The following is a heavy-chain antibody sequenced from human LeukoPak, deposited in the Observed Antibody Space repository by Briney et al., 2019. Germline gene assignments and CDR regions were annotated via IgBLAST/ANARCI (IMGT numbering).Heavy chain of an antibody. CDR3: ARASKFGIWDYYYGMDV. CDR1: GFTFSSYW. J-gene: IGHJ6*04. V-gene: IGHV3-7*03. D-gene: IGHD3-16*01. Sequence: EGSLRLSCAASGFTFSSYWMSWVRQAPGKGLEWVANIKQDGSEKYYVDSVKGRFTISRDNAKNSLYLQMNSLRAEDTAVYYCARASKFGIWDYYYGMDVWGKGTTVTVSS. CDR2: IKQDGSEK.